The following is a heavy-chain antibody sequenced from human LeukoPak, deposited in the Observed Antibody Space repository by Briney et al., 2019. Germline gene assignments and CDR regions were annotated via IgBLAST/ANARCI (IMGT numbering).Heavy chain of an antibody. J-gene: IGHJ6*03. CDR2: MYNGGTT. CDR3: AKENYYYYYMDV. CDR1: GFTVSSYY. Sequence: PGGSLRLSCAVSGFTVSSYYMNWVRQAPGKGLEWVSVMYNGGTTYYADSVKGRFSISRDNSKNTLYLQMNSLRAEDTAVYYCAKENYYYYYMDVWGKGTTVTVSS. V-gene: IGHV3-53*01.